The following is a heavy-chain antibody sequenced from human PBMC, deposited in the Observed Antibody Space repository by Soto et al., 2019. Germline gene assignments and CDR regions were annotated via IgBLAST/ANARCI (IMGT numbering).Heavy chain of an antibody. V-gene: IGHV3-15*01. Sequence: EVQLVESGGGLVKPGGSLRLSCAASGFTFSKAWMTWVRQAPGKGLEWVGRIKSKADGGTIDYAAPVKGRFTISRDDSKNTLYLQMNSLKAEDTALYSFTAAYSYRSFLYFDYWGQGALVSVSS. CDR2: IKSKADGGTI. D-gene: IGHD6-19*01. J-gene: IGHJ4*02. CDR3: TAAYSYRSFLYFDY. CDR1: GFTFSKAW.